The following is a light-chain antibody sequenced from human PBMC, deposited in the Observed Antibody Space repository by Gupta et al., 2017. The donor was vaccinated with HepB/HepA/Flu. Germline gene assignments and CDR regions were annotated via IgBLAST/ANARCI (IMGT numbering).Light chain of an antibody. CDR3: YSPDSSGDLGV. J-gene: IGLJ2*01. CDR1: SLRNKY. V-gene: IGLV3-19*01. Sequence: SSELTQAPGVSVALGQTVKITCQGGSLRNKYASWYQQKPGQSPVLVIYGNNNRPSGIPDRFSGSSSGNTATLTITGAQAEDEADYYCYSPDSSGDLGVFGGGTKLTVL. CDR2: GNN.